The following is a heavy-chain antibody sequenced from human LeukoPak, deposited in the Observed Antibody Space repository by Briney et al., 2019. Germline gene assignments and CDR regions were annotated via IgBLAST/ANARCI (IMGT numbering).Heavy chain of an antibody. V-gene: IGHV1-18*01. CDR3: ARRDTAMVSTPFDY. D-gene: IGHD5-18*01. CDR2: ISADSGDR. J-gene: IGHJ4*02. Sequence: ASVKVSCKASGGTFSSYAISWVRQAPGQGLEWMGWISADSGDRYYAQNFQHRVTMTTDTSTTTGYMELRSLRSDDTAVYYCARRDTAMVSTPFDYWGQGTLVTVSS. CDR1: GGTFSSYA.